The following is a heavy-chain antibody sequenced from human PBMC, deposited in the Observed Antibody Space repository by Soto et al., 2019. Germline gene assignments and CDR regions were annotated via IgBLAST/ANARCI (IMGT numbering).Heavy chain of an antibody. Sequence: EVQLVESGGGLVQPGGSLRLSCAASGFTFSSYWMHWVRQAPGKGLVWVSRINSDGSSTSYADSVKGRFTISRDNAKNTLYLQMNSRRAEDTAVYYCARGRIAVAGPHFGMDVWGQGTTVTVSS. CDR3: ARGRIAVAGPHFGMDV. J-gene: IGHJ6*02. D-gene: IGHD6-19*01. V-gene: IGHV3-74*01. CDR1: GFTFSSYW. CDR2: INSDGSST.